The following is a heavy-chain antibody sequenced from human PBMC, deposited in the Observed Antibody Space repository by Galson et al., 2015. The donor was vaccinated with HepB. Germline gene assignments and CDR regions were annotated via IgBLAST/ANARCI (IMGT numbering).Heavy chain of an antibody. Sequence: SLRLSCAASGFTFSNYWMQWVRQAPGKGLEWIGEIYHSGGTNYNPSLKSRVTISVDNSKNQFSLKLTSVTAADTAVYYCARVPWSSSWYYYFDSWGQGAQVTVSS. V-gene: IGHV4-4*02. CDR1: GFTFSNYW. CDR3: ARVPWSSSWYYYFDS. J-gene: IGHJ4*02. CDR2: IYHSGGT. D-gene: IGHD6-13*01.